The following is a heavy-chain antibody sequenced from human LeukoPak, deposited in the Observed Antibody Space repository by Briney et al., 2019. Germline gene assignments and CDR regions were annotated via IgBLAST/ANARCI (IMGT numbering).Heavy chain of an antibody. Sequence: GGSLRLSCAASGFTFSSYWMSWVRQAPGKGLEWVSNIKQEGSEKYYVDSVKGRFTISRDNAKNSLYLQMNSLRAEDTAVYYCARDVIAARPGDYWGQGTLVTVSS. CDR3: ARDVIAARPGDY. D-gene: IGHD6-6*01. CDR2: IKQEGSEK. J-gene: IGHJ4*02. V-gene: IGHV3-7*01. CDR1: GFTFSSYW.